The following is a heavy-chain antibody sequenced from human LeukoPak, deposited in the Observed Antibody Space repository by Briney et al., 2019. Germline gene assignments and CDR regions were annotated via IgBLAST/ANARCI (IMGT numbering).Heavy chain of an antibody. CDR1: GGSIDSTNW. CDR2: IHHDGRI. V-gene: IGHV4/OR15-8*01. Sequence: SETLSLTCDVSGGSIDSTNWWNWVRQPPGKGLEWIGEIHHDGRINYNPPLKSRVTLSVDKSKNQFSLRLNSVTAADTAMYYCARSHDHLWGNYPDYWGQGTLVTVSS. J-gene: IGHJ4*02. D-gene: IGHD3-16*02. CDR3: ARSHDHLWGNYPDY.